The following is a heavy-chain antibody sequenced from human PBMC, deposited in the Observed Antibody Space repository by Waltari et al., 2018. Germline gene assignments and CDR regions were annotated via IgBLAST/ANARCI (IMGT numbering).Heavy chain of an antibody. CDR1: GFTFSSYG. D-gene: IGHD2-2*01. CDR3: AKGEDIVVVPAAQIYYYYDMDV. J-gene: IGHJ6*02. V-gene: IGHV3-30*18. CDR2: ISYDGSKK. Sequence: QVQLVESGGGVVQPGRSLSLSCAASGFTFSSYGMHWVRQAPGKGLEWVAVISYDGSKKNYADSVKGRFTIARDNSKNTLYLQMNSLRAEDTAVYYCAKGEDIVVVPAAQIYYYYDMDVWGQGTTVTVSS.